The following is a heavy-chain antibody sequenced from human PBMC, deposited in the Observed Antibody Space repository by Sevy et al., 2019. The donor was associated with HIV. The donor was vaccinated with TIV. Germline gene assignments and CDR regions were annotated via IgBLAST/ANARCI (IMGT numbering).Heavy chain of an antibody. D-gene: IGHD3-22*01. V-gene: IGHV3-23*01. J-gene: IGHJ3*02. CDR3: AGGRYDSSGSFDAFDI. CDR1: GFTFTSYA. CDR2: IYGSGGAT. Sequence: GGSLRPSCKPSGFTFTSYAMSWVRQAPGKGLEWVSTIYGSGGATYKADSVKGRFTISRENSKNTLYLQMNSLRIEDTAVYYCAGGRYDSSGSFDAFDIWGQGTMVTVSS.